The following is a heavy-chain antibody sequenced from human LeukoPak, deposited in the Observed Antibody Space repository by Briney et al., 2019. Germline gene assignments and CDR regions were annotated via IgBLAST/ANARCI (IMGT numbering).Heavy chain of an antibody. Sequence: GGSLRLSCAASGFTFSSYAMSWVHQAPGKGLEWVSAISGSGGSTYYADSVKGRFTISRDNSKNTLYLQMNSLRAEDTAVYYCAKKWSPPAAYWYFDLWGRGTLVTVSS. CDR1: GFTFSSYA. V-gene: IGHV3-23*01. D-gene: IGHD2-8*01. J-gene: IGHJ2*01. CDR2: ISGSGGST. CDR3: AKKWSPPAAYWYFDL.